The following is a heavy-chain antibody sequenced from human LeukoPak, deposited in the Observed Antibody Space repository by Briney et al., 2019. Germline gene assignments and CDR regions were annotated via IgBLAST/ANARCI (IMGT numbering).Heavy chain of an antibody. J-gene: IGHJ3*02. V-gene: IGHV3-33*01. CDR3: ARWRESSGWYDAFDI. Sequence: GGSLRLSCAASGFTLKSYGMHWVRPAPGKGREWVAVIWYDGNNKYYADSVKGRFTISRDNSKNTLYLQMNRLRGEDTAVYYCARWRESSGWYDAFDIWGQGTMVTVSS. CDR1: GFTLKSYG. CDR2: IWYDGNNK. D-gene: IGHD6-19*01.